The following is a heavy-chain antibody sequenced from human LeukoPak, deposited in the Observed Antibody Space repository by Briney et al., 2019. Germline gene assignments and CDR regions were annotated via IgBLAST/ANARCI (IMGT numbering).Heavy chain of an antibody. D-gene: IGHD1-26*01. V-gene: IGHV1-8*03. J-gene: IGHJ4*02. CDR2: MNPKSGDT. CDR3: ARPTDYYEANWDY. CDR1: GYSFTNYD. Sequence: ASVKVSCKASGYSFTNYDINWVRQATGQGLEWMGWMNPKSGDTGYSQKFQGRVFITRDTSINTAYMELRSLRSDDTAVYYCARPTDYYEANWDYWGQGTLVTVSS.